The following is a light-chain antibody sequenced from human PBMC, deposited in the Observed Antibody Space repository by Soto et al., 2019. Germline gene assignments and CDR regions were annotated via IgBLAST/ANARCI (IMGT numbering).Light chain of an antibody. CDR2: GAS. CDR3: QQHGSSPIT. CDR1: QTVTRNY. Sequence: EIVLTQSPGPLSLSPGERATLSCRASQTVTRNYLAWHQQKPGQTPRLIVYGASSRATGIPDRFSGSGSGTDCTLTISRLEPEDVAVYYCQQHGSSPITFGQGTRLEIK. V-gene: IGKV3-20*01. J-gene: IGKJ5*01.